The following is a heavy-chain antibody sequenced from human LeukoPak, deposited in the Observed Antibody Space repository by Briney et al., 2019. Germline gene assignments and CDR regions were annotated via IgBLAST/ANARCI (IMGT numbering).Heavy chain of an antibody. CDR2: INAYNGNT. CDR3: ARDAHRSESDY. Sequence: ASVKVSCKAFGYSFSRYGITWVRQAPGQGLEWMGWINAYNGNTNSAQRLHGRVTMTTDTSTSTAYLELRNLRSDDTAIYYCARDAHRSESDYWGQGTLVTVSS. CDR1: GYSFSRYG. V-gene: IGHV1-18*01. J-gene: IGHJ4*02. D-gene: IGHD5-24*01.